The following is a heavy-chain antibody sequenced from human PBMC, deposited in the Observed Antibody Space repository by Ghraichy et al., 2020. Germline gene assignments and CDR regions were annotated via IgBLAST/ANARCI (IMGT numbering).Heavy chain of an antibody. V-gene: IGHV1-2*02. CDR2: IHPNSGGT. Sequence: ASVKVSCKASGYTFTGYYIHWVRQAPGQGPEWMGWIHPNSGGTNYAQKFQGRVTMTRDTSISTAYMELRRLRSDDTAMYYCARDYPVLAGMAVKYYFDYWGQGTLVTVSS. CDR1: GYTFTGYY. D-gene: IGHD6-19*01. J-gene: IGHJ4*02. CDR3: ARDYPVLAGMAVKYYFDY.